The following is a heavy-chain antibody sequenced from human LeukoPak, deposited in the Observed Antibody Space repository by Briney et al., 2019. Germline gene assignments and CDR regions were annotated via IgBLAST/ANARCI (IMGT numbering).Heavy chain of an antibody. D-gene: IGHD6-13*01. J-gene: IGHJ6*03. Sequence: ASVKVSCKASGYTFTSYGISWVRQAPGQGLEWMGWISAYNGNTNYAQKLQGRVTMTTDTSTSTAYMELRSLRSDDTAVYYCARLRSSGSSWYDYYYYYYMDVWGKGTTVTVSS. V-gene: IGHV1-18*01. CDR2: ISAYNGNT. CDR1: GYTFTSYG. CDR3: ARLRSSGSSWYDYYYYYYMDV.